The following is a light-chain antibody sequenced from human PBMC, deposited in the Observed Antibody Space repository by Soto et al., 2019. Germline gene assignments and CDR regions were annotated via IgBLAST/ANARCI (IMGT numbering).Light chain of an antibody. J-gene: IGLJ1*01. CDR2: EGS. Sequence: QSALPQPASVSGSPGQSIIISCTGTSSDVGRYNIVSWYQQHPGKAPKLMIYEGSKRPSGVSNRFSGSKSGNTASLTISGLQAEDEADYYCCSYAGSSTYVFGTGTKVTVL. CDR1: SSDVGRYNI. V-gene: IGLV2-23*01. CDR3: CSYAGSSTYV.